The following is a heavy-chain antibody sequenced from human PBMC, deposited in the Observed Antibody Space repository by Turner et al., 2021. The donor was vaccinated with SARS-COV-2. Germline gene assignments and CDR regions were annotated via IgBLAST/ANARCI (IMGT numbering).Heavy chain of an antibody. Sequence: EVQLVESGGGLVKPGGSLRLSCAASGFTFSNAWMSWVRHGPGKGLEGGGRNKSQTEGGTTEYAGPGKSRFTISRDDSKNPVYLQMNSLKTEDTGGYYCTTGSGYSYGYLEDFDYWGQGTLVTVSS. D-gene: IGHD5-18*01. CDR1: GFTFSNAW. CDR2: NKSQTEGGTT. J-gene: IGHJ4*02. CDR3: TTGSGYSYGYLEDFDY. V-gene: IGHV3-15*01.